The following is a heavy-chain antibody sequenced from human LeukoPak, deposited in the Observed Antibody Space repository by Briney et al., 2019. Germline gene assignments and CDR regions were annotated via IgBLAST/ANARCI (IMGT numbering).Heavy chain of an antibody. CDR3: ARLGSRHGYNWGDL. CDR2: IYPVDSDT. Sequence: GGSLKISCKGSGYSFNSYWIGWVRQTPGKGLEWMGIIYPVDSDTRYSPSFQGKVTISADKSISTAYVQWSSLKASDTAMYYCARLGSRHGYNWGDLWGQGTLVSVSS. J-gene: IGHJ5*02. D-gene: IGHD5-24*01. CDR1: GYSFNSYW. V-gene: IGHV5-51*01.